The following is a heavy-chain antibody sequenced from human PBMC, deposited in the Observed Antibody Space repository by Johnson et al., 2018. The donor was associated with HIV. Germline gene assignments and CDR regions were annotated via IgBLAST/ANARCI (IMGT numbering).Heavy chain of an antibody. V-gene: IGHV3-66*02. D-gene: IGHD3-10*01. CDR2: IYSGGST. J-gene: IGHJ3*02. Sequence: EVQLVESGGGLVQPGGSLRLSCAASGFTFSSNYMSWVRQAPGKGLEWVSVIYSGGSTFYADSVKGRFTISRDNSKNTLYLQMNSLRVEDTAVYYCAKDRGLWFGDDAFDIWGQGTMVTVSS. CDR1: GFTFSSNY. CDR3: AKDRGLWFGDDAFDI.